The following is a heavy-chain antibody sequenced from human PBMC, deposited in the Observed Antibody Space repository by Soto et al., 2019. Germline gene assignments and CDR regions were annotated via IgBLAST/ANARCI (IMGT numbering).Heavy chain of an antibody. Sequence: VQLVESGGGVVQPGRSLRLSCAASGFTFSSYAMSWVRQAPGKGLEWVSAISGSGGSTYYADSVKGRFTISRDNSKNTLYLQMNSLRAEDTAVYYCAKDPMVRGVIQYYFDYWGQGTLVTVSS. J-gene: IGHJ4*02. D-gene: IGHD3-10*01. CDR2: ISGSGGST. CDR1: GFTFSSYA. V-gene: IGHV3-23*04. CDR3: AKDPMVRGVIQYYFDY.